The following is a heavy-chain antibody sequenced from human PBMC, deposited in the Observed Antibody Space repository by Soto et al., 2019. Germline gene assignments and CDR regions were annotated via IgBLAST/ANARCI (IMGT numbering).Heavy chain of an antibody. J-gene: IGHJ4*02. CDR3: ARDPSHGSGSYLDY. CDR1: GFTFSNYG. CDR2: IWFDGSNK. V-gene: IGHV3-33*01. Sequence: SGGSLRLSCAASGFTFSNYGMHWVRQAPGKGLEWVAVIWFDGSNKYYADSVTGRFTISRDNSKNTLFVQMNSLRAEDTAVYYCARDPSHGSGSYLDYWGQGTLVTVPS. D-gene: IGHD3-10*01.